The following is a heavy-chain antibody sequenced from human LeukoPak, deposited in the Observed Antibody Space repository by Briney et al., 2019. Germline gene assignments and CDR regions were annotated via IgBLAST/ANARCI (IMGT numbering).Heavy chain of an antibody. Sequence: QPGGSLRLSCAASGFTFSSYAMSWVRQAPGRGLEWVSVISGSGGSTYYADSVKGRFTISRDNSKNTLYLQMNSLRAEDTAVYYCAKGRTYYGSGSSDYWGQGTLVTVSS. D-gene: IGHD3-10*01. J-gene: IGHJ4*02. CDR2: ISGSGGST. CDR3: AKGRTYYGSGSSDY. V-gene: IGHV3-23*01. CDR1: GFTFSSYA.